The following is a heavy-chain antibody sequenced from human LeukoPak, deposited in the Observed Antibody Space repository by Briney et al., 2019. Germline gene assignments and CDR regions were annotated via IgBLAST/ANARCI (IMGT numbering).Heavy chain of an antibody. CDR1: GFTFSSCG. J-gene: IGHJ4*02. D-gene: IGHD2-15*01. Sequence: GSLLLSCAASGFTFSSCGMHGARPAPAKGLEWVAVISYDGSNKYYADSVKGRSTISRDNSKNTLYLQMNSLRAEDTAVYYCAKDNCSGGSCYFDYWGQGTLVTVSS. CDR2: ISYDGSNK. V-gene: IGHV3-30*18. CDR3: AKDNCSGGSCYFDY.